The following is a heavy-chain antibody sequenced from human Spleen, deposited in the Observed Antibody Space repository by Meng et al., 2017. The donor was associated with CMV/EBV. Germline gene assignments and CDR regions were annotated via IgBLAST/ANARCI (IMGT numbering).Heavy chain of an antibody. Sequence: GGSLRLSCAASGLAFNNVWMSWVRQAPGKGLEWVGRIRSESDGGAPEYAALVKGRFTISRDDSRSTLYLRMNALKTEDTDVYYCATDQCGTTPFHYYYGLDVWGQGTTVTVSS. D-gene: IGHD3-10*01. CDR1: GLAFNNVW. V-gene: IGHV3-15*05. J-gene: IGHJ6*02. CDR2: IRSESDGGAP. CDR3: ATDQCGTTPFHYYYGLDV.